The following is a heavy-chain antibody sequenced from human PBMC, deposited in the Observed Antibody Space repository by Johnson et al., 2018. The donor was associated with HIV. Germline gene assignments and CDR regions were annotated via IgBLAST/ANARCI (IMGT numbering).Heavy chain of an antibody. D-gene: IGHD6-13*01. J-gene: IGHJ3*02. CDR2: ISYDGGNK. Sequence: QVQLVESGGGVVQPGRSLRLSCAASGFTFSNYGMHWVHQAPGKGLEWVAVISYDGGNKYYADSVKGRFTISRDNSKNTLYLQMNSLRAEDTAVYYCARSPRAAEGALDIWGQGTKVTVSS. V-gene: IGHV3-30*03. CDR1: GFTFSNYG. CDR3: ARSPRAAEGALDI.